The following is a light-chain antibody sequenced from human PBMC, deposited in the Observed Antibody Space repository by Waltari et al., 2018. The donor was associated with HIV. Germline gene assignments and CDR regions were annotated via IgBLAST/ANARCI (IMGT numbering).Light chain of an antibody. CDR3: QVWDSSFWV. V-gene: IGLV3-9*01. J-gene: IGLJ3*02. Sequence: SYELTQPLSVSVALGQTARIYCGDNNMGSQNVHWYQQKPGQAPGLVIYRDNNRPSGIPERFSGSNSGNTATLTISRAQAGDEADYYCQVWDSSFWVFGGGTKLTVL. CDR1: NMGSQN. CDR2: RDN.